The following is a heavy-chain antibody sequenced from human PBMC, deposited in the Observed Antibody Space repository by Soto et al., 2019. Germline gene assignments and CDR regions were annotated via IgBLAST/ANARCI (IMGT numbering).Heavy chain of an antibody. V-gene: IGHV1-18*04. D-gene: IGHD2-15*01. CDR3: ARGYCSGGSCYGPGDV. J-gene: IGHJ6*02. Sequence: ASVKVSCKASGYTFTSYGISWVRQAPGQGLEWMGWISAYNGNTNYAQKLQGRVTMTTDTSTSTAYMELRSLGSDDTAVYYCARGYCSGGSCYGPGDVWGQGTTVTVSS. CDR1: GYTFTSYG. CDR2: ISAYNGNT.